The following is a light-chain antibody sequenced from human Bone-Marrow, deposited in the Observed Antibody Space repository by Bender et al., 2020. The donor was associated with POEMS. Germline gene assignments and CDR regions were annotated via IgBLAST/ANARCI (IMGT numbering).Light chain of an antibody. V-gene: IGLV2-23*02. CDR3: CSYAGSRTFVL. J-gene: IGLJ3*02. Sequence: QAALTQPPSVSGAPGQTITISCTGTSTDVGAYNYVSWYQQHPGKAPKLMIYGVNKRPSGVSDRFSGSKSGSTASLTISGLQADDEGDYYCCSYAGSRTFVLFGGGTKLTVL. CDR1: STDVGAYNY. CDR2: GVN.